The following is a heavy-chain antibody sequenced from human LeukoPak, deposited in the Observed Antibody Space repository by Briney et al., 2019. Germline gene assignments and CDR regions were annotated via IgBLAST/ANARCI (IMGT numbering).Heavy chain of an antibody. D-gene: IGHD6-19*01. V-gene: IGHV3-7*01. CDR3: ARGGSGYSSGWYNFDY. CDR1: GFTFSSYW. J-gene: IGHJ4*02. CDR2: IKQDGSEK. Sequence: GGSLRLSCAASGFTFSSYWMSWVRQAPGKGLEWVANIKQDGSEKYYVDSVKGRFTISRDNAKNSLYLQMNSLRAEDTAVYYCARGGSGYSSGWYNFDYWGQGTLVTVSS.